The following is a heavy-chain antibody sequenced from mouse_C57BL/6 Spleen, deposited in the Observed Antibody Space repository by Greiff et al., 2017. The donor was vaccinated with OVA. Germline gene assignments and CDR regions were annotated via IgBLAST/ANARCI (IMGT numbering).Heavy chain of an antibody. CDR2: IDPSDSYT. CDR3: AREGYGTPFAY. Sequence: VQLQQPGAELVMPGASVKLSCKASGYTFTSYWMHWVKQRPGQGLEWIGEIDPSDSYTNYNQKFKGKSTLTVDKPSSTAYMQLSSLTSEDSAVYYCAREGYGTPFAYWGQGTLVTVSA. CDR1: GYTFTSYW. V-gene: IGHV1-69*01. J-gene: IGHJ3*01. D-gene: IGHD2-10*02.